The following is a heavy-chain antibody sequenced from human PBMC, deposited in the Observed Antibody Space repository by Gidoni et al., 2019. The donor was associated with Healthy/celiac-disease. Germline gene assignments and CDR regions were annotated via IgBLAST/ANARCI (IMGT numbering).Heavy chain of an antibody. CDR2: IYDSGDT. CDR3: ARDIGEPEPGANFDY. Sequence: QVQLQESGPGLVKPSQTLSLTCTVPGGSISSGDYYWNWFCQYPGKCLEWIGYIYDSGDTYYSPSLKSRITISVDTSKNQCSLKLSSVTAADTAVYYCARDIGEPEPGANFDYWGQGTLVTVSS. D-gene: IGHD6-25*01. J-gene: IGHJ4*02. V-gene: IGHV4-31*03. CDR1: GGSISSGDYY.